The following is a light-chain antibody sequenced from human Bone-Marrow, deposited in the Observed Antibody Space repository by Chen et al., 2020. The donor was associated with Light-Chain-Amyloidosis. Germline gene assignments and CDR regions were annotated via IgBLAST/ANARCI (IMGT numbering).Light chain of an antibody. CDR1: SSNIGAGYD. CDR3: QSHVSSLSDYVV. CDR2: GYN. J-gene: IGLJ2*01. Sequence: QSVLTQPPSGSGAPGQRVTISCTGSSSNIGAGYDVHWYQQLPGSAPKLLIYGYNNRPSGVPDRFSGSRSGTSAALAMMGLKAEDEADYYCQSHVSSLSDYVVFGGVTKLTVL. V-gene: IGLV1-40*01.